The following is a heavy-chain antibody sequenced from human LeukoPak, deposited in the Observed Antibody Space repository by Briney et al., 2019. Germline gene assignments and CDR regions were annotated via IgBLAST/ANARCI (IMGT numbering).Heavy chain of an antibody. Sequence: SETLSLTCTVSGGSTSSSSYYWGWIRQPPGEGLEWIGSIYYSGSTYYNPSLKSRVTISVDTSKNQFSLNLSSVTAADTAGYYCAEIGYYYYYMDVWGKGTTVTVS. V-gene: IGHV4-39*01. CDR2: IYYSGST. CDR1: GGSTSSSSYY. CDR3: AEIGYYYYYMDV. J-gene: IGHJ6*03.